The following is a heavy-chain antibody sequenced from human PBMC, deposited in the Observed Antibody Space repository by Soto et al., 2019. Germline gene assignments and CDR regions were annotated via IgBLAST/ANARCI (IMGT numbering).Heavy chain of an antibody. CDR2: IKQDGSEE. J-gene: IGHJ6*02. CDR3: ARIAASGRGWDV. Sequence: EVQLVESGGGLVQPGGSLRLSCVDSGFTFSSYWMSWVRQAPVKGLEWVGNIKQDGSEENYVDSVKGRFTISRDNANNSMYLQMNSLRAEDTAVYYGARIAASGRGWDVWGQGTTVVVSS. CDR1: GFTFSSYW. V-gene: IGHV3-7*01. D-gene: IGHD6-13*01.